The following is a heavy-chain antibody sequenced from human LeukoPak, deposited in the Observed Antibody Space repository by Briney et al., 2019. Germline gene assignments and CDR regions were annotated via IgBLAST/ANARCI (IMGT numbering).Heavy chain of an antibody. CDR3: AGKYSGSFFFDP. CDR1: GYSISSGYY. D-gene: IGHD1-26*01. J-gene: IGHJ5*02. CDR2: IYHSGST. Sequence: SETLSLTCTVSGYSISSGYYWGWIRQPPGKGLGWIGSIYHSGSTNYNPSLKSRVTISVDTSKNQFSLKLSSVTAADTAVYYCAGKYSGSFFFDPWGQGTLVTVSS. V-gene: IGHV4-38-2*02.